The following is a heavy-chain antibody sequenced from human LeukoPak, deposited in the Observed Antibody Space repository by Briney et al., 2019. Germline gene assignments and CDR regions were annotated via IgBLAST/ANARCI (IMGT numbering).Heavy chain of an antibody. CDR1: GGSFSGYY. CDR2: INHSGST. D-gene: IGHD3-22*01. CDR3: ARVYMIVVVWRAFDI. Sequence: SETLSLTCAVYGGSFSGYYWSWIRQPPGKGLEWIGEINHSGSTNYNPSLKSRVTISVDTSKNQFSLKLSSVTAADTAVYYCARVYMIVVVWRAFDIWGQGTMVTVSS. V-gene: IGHV4-34*01. J-gene: IGHJ3*02.